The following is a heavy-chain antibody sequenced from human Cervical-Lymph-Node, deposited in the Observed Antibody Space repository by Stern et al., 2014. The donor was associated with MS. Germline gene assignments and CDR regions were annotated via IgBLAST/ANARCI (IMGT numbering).Heavy chain of an antibody. Sequence: EVQLEGSGGGLVQPGRSLRLSCAASGFTFDDYAMHWVRQAPGKGLEWVSGITWNSVSVGYADSVKGRFTISRDNAKNSLYLQMNSLRGDDTALYYCAKGSGGSGYYPVALDYWGQGTLVTVSS. V-gene: IGHV3-9*01. J-gene: IGHJ4*02. CDR2: ITWNSVSV. CDR3: AKGSGGSGYYPVALDY. D-gene: IGHD3-3*01. CDR1: GFTFDDYA.